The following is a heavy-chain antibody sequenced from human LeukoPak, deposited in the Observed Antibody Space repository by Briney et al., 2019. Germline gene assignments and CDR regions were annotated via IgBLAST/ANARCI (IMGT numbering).Heavy chain of an antibody. CDR3: ARDLYCSSTSCYEGS. J-gene: IGHJ4*02. CDR1: GGTFSSYA. V-gene: IGHV1-69*06. Sequence: SVKVSCKASGGTFSSYAISWVRQAPGQGLEWMGGIIPIFGTANYAQKFQGRVTITADKSTSTAYMELSSLRSEDTAVYYCARDLYCSSTSCYEGSWGQGTLVTVSS. D-gene: IGHD2-2*01. CDR2: IIPIFGTA.